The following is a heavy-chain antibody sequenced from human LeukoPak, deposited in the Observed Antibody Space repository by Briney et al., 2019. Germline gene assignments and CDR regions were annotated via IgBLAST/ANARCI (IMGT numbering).Heavy chain of an antibody. CDR2: IRYDGNIQ. D-gene: IGHD6-19*01. V-gene: IGHV3-30*02. CDR3: ATIAMAGPFDY. J-gene: IGHJ4*02. CDR1: GFPFGSYA. Sequence: GGSLRLSCAVAGFPFGSYAMHWVRQTPGKGLEWVAFIRYDGNIQYYADSVKGRFTISRDNSEDTLYLQMSSLRAEDTAVYYCATIAMAGPFDYWGQGTLVTVSS.